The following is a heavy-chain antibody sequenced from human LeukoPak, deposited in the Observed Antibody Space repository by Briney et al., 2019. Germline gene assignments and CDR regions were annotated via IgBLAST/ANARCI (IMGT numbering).Heavy chain of an antibody. CDR1: GGSISSGDYY. CDR2: IYYSGST. Sequence: SETLSLTCTVSGGSISSGDYYWSWIRQPPGKGLEWIGYIYYSGSTYYNPSLKSRVTISVDTSKNQFSLKLSSVTATDTAVYYCASSPKSNNWFDPWGQGTLVTVSS. V-gene: IGHV4-30-4*01. CDR3: ASSPKSNNWFDP. J-gene: IGHJ5*02.